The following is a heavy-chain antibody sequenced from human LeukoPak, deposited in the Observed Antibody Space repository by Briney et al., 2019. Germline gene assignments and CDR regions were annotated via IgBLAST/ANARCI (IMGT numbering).Heavy chain of an antibody. Sequence: ASVKVSCKASGYTFTSYGISWVRQAPGEGLEWMGCISAYNDNTNYAQKFQGRVTMTRDTSTSTVYMELSSLRSEDTAVYYCARGVAAAGTRGNWFDPWGQGTLVTVSS. CDR2: ISAYNDNT. CDR3: ARGVAAAGTRGNWFDP. J-gene: IGHJ5*02. D-gene: IGHD6-13*01. V-gene: IGHV1-18*01. CDR1: GYTFTSYG.